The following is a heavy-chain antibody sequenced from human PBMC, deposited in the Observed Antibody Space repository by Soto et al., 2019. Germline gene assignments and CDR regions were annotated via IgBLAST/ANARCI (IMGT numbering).Heavy chain of an antibody. CDR3: AKVKYCSSTSCYPHASYRTPPLLVY. CDR1: GFTFSSYA. D-gene: IGHD2-2*01. V-gene: IGHV3-23*01. CDR2: ISGSGGST. Sequence: PGVSLRLSCAVSGFTFSSYAMSWVRPAPGKGLESLSAISGSGGSTYYADSVKGRFTISRDNSKNTLYLQMNSLRAEDTAVYYCAKVKYCSSTSCYPHASYRTPPLLVYWGPGTLLNVSS. J-gene: IGHJ4*02.